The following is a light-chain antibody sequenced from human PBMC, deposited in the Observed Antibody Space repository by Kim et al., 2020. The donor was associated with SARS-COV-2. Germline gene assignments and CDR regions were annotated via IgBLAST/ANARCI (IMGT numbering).Light chain of an antibody. J-gene: IGKJ2*01. CDR3: HQYNDWPPGDT. CDR2: GAS. V-gene: IGKV3-15*01. CDR1: QSVSNN. Sequence: ILMTQSPATLSVSPGETATLSCRASQSVSNNLAWYQLKPGQTPRPLIYGASTRATGIPARFSGSGSGTDFTLTVSSLQSEDFAVYYCHQYNDWPPGDTFGQGTRLEI.